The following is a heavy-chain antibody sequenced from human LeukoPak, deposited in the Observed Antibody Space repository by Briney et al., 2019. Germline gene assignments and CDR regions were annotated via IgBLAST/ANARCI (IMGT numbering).Heavy chain of an antibody. CDR1: GFTVSSNY. CDR3: ARDLAVQQWLVCFDY. J-gene: IGHJ4*02. V-gene: IGHV3-66*01. D-gene: IGHD6-19*01. CDR2: IYSGGST. Sequence: PGGSLRLSCAASGFTVSSNYMSWVRQAPGKGLEWVSVIYSGGSTYYADSVKGRFTISRDNSKNTLYLQMNSLRAEDTAVYYCARDLAVQQWLVCFDYWGQGTLVTVSS.